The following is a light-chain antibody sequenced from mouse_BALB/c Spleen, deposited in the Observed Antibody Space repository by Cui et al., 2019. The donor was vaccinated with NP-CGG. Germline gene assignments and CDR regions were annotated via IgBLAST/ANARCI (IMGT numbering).Light chain of an antibody. CDR3: ALWYSNHWV. V-gene: IGLV1*01. J-gene: IGLJ1*01. CDR2: GTN. Sequence: AVVTQESALTTSPGETVTLTCRSSTGAVTAINYANWVQEKPDHLFTGLIGGTNNRVPGVPARFSGSLIGDKAALTITGAQTEDEAIYFCALWYSNHWVFGGGTKLTVL. CDR1: TGAVTAINY.